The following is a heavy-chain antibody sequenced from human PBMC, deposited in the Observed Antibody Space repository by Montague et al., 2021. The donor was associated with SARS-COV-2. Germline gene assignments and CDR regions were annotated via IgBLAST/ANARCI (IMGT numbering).Heavy chain of an antibody. Sequence: PALVKPTQTLTLTCTFSGFSLSTSGMCVSWIRQPPGKALEWLTLIDWDDDKYYSTSLKTRLTISKDTSKNQVVLTMTNMDPVDTATYYCARSYSTRVVTRAFDYWGQGTLVTVSS. CDR3: ARSYSTRVVTRAFDY. CDR2: IDWDDDK. J-gene: IGHJ4*02. V-gene: IGHV2-70*01. D-gene: IGHD4-23*01. CDR1: GFSLSTSGMC.